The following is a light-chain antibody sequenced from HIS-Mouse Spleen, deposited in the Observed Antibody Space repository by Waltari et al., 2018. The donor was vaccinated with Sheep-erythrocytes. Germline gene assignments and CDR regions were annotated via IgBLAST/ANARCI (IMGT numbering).Light chain of an antibody. CDR3: YSTDSSGNHSWV. CDR1: ALPKKY. CDR2: EDS. Sequence: SYELTQPPSVSVSPGQTARITCSGDALPKKYAYWYQQKSGQAPVLVIYEDSKRPSGNPERVSGSSSWTMATLTISGAQVEDEAYYYCYSTDSSGNHSWVFGGGTKLTVL. V-gene: IGLV3-10*01. J-gene: IGLJ3*02.